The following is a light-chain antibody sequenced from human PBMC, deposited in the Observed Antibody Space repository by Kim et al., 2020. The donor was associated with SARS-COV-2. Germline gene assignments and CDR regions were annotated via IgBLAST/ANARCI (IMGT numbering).Light chain of an antibody. CDR2: DDN. J-gene: IGLJ1*01. Sequence: GQRVTVSCSGSSSNIGSNTVNWHQHVPGTAPRLLIYDDNQRPSGVPDRFSVSKSGTSASLAISGLRSEDEANYYCAAWDDSLNGYVFGTGTKVTVL. V-gene: IGLV1-44*01. CDR1: SSNIGSNT. CDR3: AAWDDSLNGYV.